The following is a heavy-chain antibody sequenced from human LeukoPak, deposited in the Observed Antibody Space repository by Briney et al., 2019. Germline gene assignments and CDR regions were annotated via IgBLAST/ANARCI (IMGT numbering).Heavy chain of an antibody. J-gene: IGHJ4*02. D-gene: IGHD6-19*01. CDR2: IYSTGST. Sequence: SETLSLTCTVSGGSISRYYWSWIRQPPGKGLEWVGYIYSTGSTNSNPSLKSRVTISIDTSRNQFSLRLTSVTAADTAVYYCAYTNFGIAVAGGYWGQGTLVTVSS. CDR3: AYTNFGIAVAGGY. CDR1: GGSISRYY. V-gene: IGHV4-59*08.